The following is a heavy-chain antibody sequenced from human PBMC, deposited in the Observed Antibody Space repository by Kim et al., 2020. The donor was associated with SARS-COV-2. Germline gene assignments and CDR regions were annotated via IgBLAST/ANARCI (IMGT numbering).Heavy chain of an antibody. CDR3: ARDPTGPDDAFDI. J-gene: IGHJ3*02. Sequence: SAASVKGRFTISREDSKTSLYLQMNSMKTEDTAVYYCARDPTGPDDAFDIWGQGTMVTVSS. D-gene: IGHD1-1*01. V-gene: IGHV3-72*01.